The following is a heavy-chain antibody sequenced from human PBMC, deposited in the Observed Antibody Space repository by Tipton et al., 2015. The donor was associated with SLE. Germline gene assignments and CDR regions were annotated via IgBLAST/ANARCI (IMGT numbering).Heavy chain of an antibody. CDR3: ARKFGRVGYFDY. CDR1: GGSFSGYY. Sequence: TLSLTCAVYGGSFSGYYWSWIRQPPGKGLEWIGEINHSGSTNYNPSLKSRVTISVDTSKNQFSLKLSSVTAADTAVYYCARKFGRVGYFDYWGQGTLVIVSS. J-gene: IGHJ4*02. D-gene: IGHD3-10*01. V-gene: IGHV4-34*01. CDR2: INHSGST.